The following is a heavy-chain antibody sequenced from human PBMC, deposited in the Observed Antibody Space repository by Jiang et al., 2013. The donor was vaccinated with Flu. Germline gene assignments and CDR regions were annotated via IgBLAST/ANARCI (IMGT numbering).Heavy chain of an antibody. V-gene: IGHV4-59*02. CDR2: IYYSGTT. Sequence: LLKPSETLSLTCTVSGGSVSKYYWSWIRQPPGKGLEWIGYIYYSGTTRYNPSLESRVTMSVDTSKNQFSLEMTSVTAADTAFYFCARLHGGNSLAPFDYWGQGTLVTVSS. CDR3: ARLHGGNSLAPFDY. CDR1: GGSVSKYY. D-gene: IGHD4-23*01. J-gene: IGHJ4*02.